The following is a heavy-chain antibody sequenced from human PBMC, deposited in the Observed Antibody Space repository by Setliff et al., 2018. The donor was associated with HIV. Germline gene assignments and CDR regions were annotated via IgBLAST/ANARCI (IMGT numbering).Heavy chain of an antibody. D-gene: IGHD6-13*01. Sequence: SVKVSCKASGGTSSTHAMNWVRQAPGQGLEWMGQIISILDITTYAQQLQGRVTITADESTSTFYMELSSLRSADTAVYYCARDPGITAAGTEYFDSWGQGILVTVSS. V-gene: IGHV1-69*10. CDR3: ARDPGITAAGTEYFDS. CDR2: IISILDIT. J-gene: IGHJ4*02. CDR1: GGTSSTHA.